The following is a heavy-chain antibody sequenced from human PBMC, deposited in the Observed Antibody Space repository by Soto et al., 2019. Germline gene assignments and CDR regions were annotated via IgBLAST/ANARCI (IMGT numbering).Heavy chain of an antibody. V-gene: IGHV1-69*13. CDR1: GGTFSSYA. CDR2: IIPIFGTA. Sequence: SSVKLSCKASGGTFSSYAISRVRQAPGQGLEWMGGIIPIFGTANYAQKFQGRVTITADESTSTAYMELSSLRSEDTAVYYCARIRKDAYYCYGMDVWGQGTTVTGSS. J-gene: IGHJ6*02. CDR3: ARIRKDAYYCYGMDV.